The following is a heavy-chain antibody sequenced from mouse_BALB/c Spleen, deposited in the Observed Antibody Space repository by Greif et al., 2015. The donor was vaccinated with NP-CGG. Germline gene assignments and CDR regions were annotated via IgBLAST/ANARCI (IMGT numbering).Heavy chain of an antibody. V-gene: IGHV1-14*01. J-gene: IGHJ2*01. CDR2: INPYNDGT. CDR3: ARSDGNYFDY. Sequence: EVKLMESGPELVKPGASVKMSCKASGYTFTSYVLHWVKQKPGQGLEWIGYINPYNDGTKYNEKFKGKATLTSDKSSSTAYMELSSLTSEDSAVYYCARSDGNYFDYWGQGTTLTVSS. CDR1: GYTFTSYV. D-gene: IGHD1-1*01.